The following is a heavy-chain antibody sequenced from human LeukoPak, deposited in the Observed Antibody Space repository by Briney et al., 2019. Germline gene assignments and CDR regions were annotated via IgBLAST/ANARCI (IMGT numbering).Heavy chain of an antibody. CDR2: INPNSGGT. V-gene: IGHV1-2*02. D-gene: IGHD4-17*01. CDR1: GYTFTGYY. CDR3: AREHLSTVTTYLYYYYYMDV. J-gene: IGHJ6*03. Sequence: ASVKVSCKASGYTFTGYYMHWVRQAPGQGPEWMGWINPNSGGTNYAQKFQGRVTMTRDTSISTAYMELSRLRSDDTAVYYCAREHLSTVTTYLYYYYYMDVWGKGTTVTVSS.